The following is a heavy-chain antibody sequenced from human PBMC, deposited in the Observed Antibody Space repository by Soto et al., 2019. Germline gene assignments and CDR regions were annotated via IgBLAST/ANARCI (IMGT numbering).Heavy chain of an antibody. CDR2: IFHSGNT. J-gene: IGHJ4*02. Sequence: QVQLHESGPGLVKPSDTLSLTCTVSGDSVSTSGYYWSWIRQPPGKGLEWIGYIFHSGNTDYNPSLESRVAISVDTSKNQFYQKMTSVTAADTAKYYCARGGGYCSTSNCYTYFFDSWGQGTLVAVSS. D-gene: IGHD2-8*01. CDR3: ARGGGYCSTSNCYTYFFDS. V-gene: IGHV4-61*08. CDR1: GDSVSTSGYY.